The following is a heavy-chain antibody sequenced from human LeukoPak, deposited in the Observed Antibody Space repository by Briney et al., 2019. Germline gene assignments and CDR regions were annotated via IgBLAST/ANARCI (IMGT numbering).Heavy chain of an antibody. CDR3: ARVKDSGSSGWSPTDY. D-gene: IGHD6-19*01. Sequence: ASVKVSCKASGYTFTDYYMHWVRQAPGQGLEWMGWINPNSGGTNYAQKFQGRVTMTRDTSISTAYMELSRLRSDDTAVYYCARVKDSGSSGWSPTDYWGQGTLVTVSS. V-gene: IGHV1-2*02. J-gene: IGHJ4*02. CDR1: GYTFTDYY. CDR2: INPNSGGT.